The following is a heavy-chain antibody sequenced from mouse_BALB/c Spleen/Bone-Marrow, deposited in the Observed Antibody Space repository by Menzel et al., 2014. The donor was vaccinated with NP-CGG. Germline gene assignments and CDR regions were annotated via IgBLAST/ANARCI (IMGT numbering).Heavy chain of an antibody. Sequence: EVNLVESGGGLVQPGGSLRLSCATSGFTFXDYYMSWVRQPPGKALEWLGFIRNKANGYTTEYSASVKGRFTISRDNSQSILYLQMNALRAEDSATYYCARDDYYAMDYWGQGTSVTVSS. CDR1: GFTFXDYY. CDR2: IRNKANGYTT. CDR3: ARDDYYAMDY. V-gene: IGHV7-3*02. J-gene: IGHJ4*01.